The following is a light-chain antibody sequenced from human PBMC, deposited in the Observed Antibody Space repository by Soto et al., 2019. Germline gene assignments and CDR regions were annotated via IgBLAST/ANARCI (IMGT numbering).Light chain of an antibody. V-gene: IGKV3D-20*02. J-gene: IGKJ1*01. CDR2: GAS. CDR1: QSVSSSY. Sequence: EIVLTQSPGSLSLSRGERATLSCRASQSVSSSYLSWYQQKPGQAPSLLIYGASNRATGIPARFSGSGSGTDFTLTISSLEPEDFAVYYCQQRSRTFGQGTKVDIK. CDR3: QQRSRT.